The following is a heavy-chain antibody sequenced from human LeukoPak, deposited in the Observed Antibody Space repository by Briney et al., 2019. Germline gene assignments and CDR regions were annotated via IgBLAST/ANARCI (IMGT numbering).Heavy chain of an antibody. Sequence: ASVKVSCKASGYTFTGYYMHWVRQAPGQGLEWMGWINPNSGGTNYAQKFQGRVTMTRDTSISTAYMELSRLRSDDTAVYYCARHAPVGATNWFDPWGQGTLVTVSS. CDR1: GYTFTGYY. D-gene: IGHD1-26*01. J-gene: IGHJ5*02. CDR2: INPNSGGT. CDR3: ARHAPVGATNWFDP. V-gene: IGHV1-2*02.